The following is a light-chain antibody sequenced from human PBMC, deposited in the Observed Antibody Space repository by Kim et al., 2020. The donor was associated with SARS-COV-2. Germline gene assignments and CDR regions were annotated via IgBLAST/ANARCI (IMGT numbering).Light chain of an antibody. CDR2: EAS. CDR3: QQYDGNPWT. CDR1: QTIVNW. J-gene: IGKJ1*01. Sequence: TSGEEKDTNPDRAIQTIVNWLAWYPQKPGQAPNLLVYEASILQTGVPSRFSGSGSGTESPLTISSLQSDAFATYYCQQYDGNPWTFDQGTKVDIK. V-gene: IGKV1-5*03.